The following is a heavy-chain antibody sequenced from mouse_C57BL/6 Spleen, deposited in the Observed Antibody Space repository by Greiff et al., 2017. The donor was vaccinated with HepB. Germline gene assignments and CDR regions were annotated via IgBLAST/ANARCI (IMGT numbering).Heavy chain of an antibody. CDR2: INPNNGGT. Sequence: EVQLQQSGPELVKPGASVKMSCKASGYTFTDYNMHWVKQSHGKSLDWIGYINPNNGGTSYNQKFKGKATLTVNKSSSTAYMELRSLTSEDSAVYYCAREENYYYGSSYGYWGQGTTLTVSS. V-gene: IGHV1-22*01. J-gene: IGHJ2*01. CDR3: AREENYYYGSSYGY. D-gene: IGHD1-1*01. CDR1: GYTFTDYN.